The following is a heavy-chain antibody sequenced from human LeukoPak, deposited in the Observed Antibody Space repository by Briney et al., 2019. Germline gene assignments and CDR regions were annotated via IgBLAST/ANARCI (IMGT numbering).Heavy chain of an antibody. V-gene: IGHV3-7*05. D-gene: IGHD1-7*01. J-gene: IGHJ4*02. CDR1: GVTFSSLW. CDR2: LKHEGSEK. CDR3: AVYNWNSKRDLDY. Sequence: PGGSLRLSCAASGVTFSSLWMSWVRQAPGKRLEWVANLKHEGSEKYYVGSVKGRFTISRDNAKNSLYLQMNSLRAEDTAVYYCAVYNWNSKRDLDYWGQGTLVTVSS.